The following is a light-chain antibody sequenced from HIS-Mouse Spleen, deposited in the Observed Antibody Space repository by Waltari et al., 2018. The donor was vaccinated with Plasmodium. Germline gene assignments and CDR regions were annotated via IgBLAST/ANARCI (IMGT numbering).Light chain of an antibody. Sequence: DIQMTQSPSSLSASVGDRVTTTCRASQGIRNYLAWYQQKPVKVPKLLIYAASTLQSGVPSRFSGSGSGTDFTLTISSLQPEDVATYYCQKYNSAPWTFGQGTKVEIK. CDR1: QGIRNY. J-gene: IGKJ1*01. CDR3: QKYNSAPWT. V-gene: IGKV1-27*01. CDR2: AAS.